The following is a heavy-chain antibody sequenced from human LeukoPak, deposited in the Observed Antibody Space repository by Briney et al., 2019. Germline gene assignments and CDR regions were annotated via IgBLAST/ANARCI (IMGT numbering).Heavy chain of an antibody. Sequence: PSETLSLTCAVSGGSISSGGYYWSWIRQHPGKGLEWIGYIYYSGSTYYNPSLKSRVTISVDTSKNQFSLKLSSVTAADTAVYYCARGDSSGCDYWGQGTLVTVSS. D-gene: IGHD3-22*01. V-gene: IGHV4-31*11. CDR1: GGSISSGGYY. CDR2: IYYSGST. J-gene: IGHJ4*02. CDR3: ARGDSSGCDY.